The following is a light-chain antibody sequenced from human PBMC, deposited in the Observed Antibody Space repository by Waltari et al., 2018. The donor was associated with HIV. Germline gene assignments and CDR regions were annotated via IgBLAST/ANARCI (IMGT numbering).Light chain of an antibody. Sequence: EVVLTQSPGTLSLSPGETAILSCRASQKINNNNLAWYQQKPGQAPRLVIYGASSRATGIPDRFSGSGSGTDFTLAISGLEPEDFAVYYCQQYGTSSFSFGPGAKLDL. V-gene: IGKV3-20*01. CDR2: GAS. J-gene: IGKJ3*01. CDR1: QKINNNN. CDR3: QQYGTSSFS.